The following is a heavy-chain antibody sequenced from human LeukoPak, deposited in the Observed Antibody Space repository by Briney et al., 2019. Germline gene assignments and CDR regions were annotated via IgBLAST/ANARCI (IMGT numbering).Heavy chain of an antibody. D-gene: IGHD6-13*01. J-gene: IGHJ2*01. CDR2: IDPSGGVT. CDR3: ARGNAIAAAGTRDFDL. CDR1: GYTFTNYY. Sequence: ASVKVSCKASGYTFTNYYMHWVRQAPGQGLEWMGIIDPSGGVTSYAQKFQGRVTMTRNTSISTAYMELSSLRSEDTAVYYCARGNAIAAAGTRDFDLWGRGTLVTVSS. V-gene: IGHV1-46*01.